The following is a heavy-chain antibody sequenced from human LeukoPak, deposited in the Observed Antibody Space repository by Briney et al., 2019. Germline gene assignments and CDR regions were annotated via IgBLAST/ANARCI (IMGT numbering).Heavy chain of an antibody. J-gene: IGHJ4*02. D-gene: IGHD3-16*02. CDR1: GYSFTSYW. CDR2: IYPGDSDT. Sequence: GESLKISCKGSGYSFTSYWIGWVRQMPGKGLEWMGIIYPGDSDTRYSPSFQGQVTISADKSISTAYLQWSSLKASDTAMYYCARSGSRGGEATVRLDFDYWGQGPLSPSPQ. V-gene: IGHV5-51*01. CDR3: ARSGSRGGEATVRLDFDY.